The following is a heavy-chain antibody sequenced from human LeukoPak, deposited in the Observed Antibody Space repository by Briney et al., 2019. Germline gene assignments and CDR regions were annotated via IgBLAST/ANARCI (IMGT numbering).Heavy chain of an antibody. V-gene: IGHV1-18*01. J-gene: IGHJ4*02. CDR3: ARGGGGIVVVPAAMGGDY. Sequence: GASVKVSCKASGYTFTSYGISWVRQAPGQGLEWMGWISAYNGNTNYAQKFQGRVTMTRDTSTSTVYMELSSLRSEDTAVYYCARGGGGIVVVPAAMGGDYWGQGTLVTVSS. CDR1: GYTFTSYG. D-gene: IGHD2-2*01. CDR2: ISAYNGNT.